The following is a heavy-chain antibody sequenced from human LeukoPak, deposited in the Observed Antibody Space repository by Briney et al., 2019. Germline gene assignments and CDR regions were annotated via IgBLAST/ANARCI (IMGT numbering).Heavy chain of an antibody. CDR2: INHSGST. V-gene: IGHV4-34*01. CDR1: GGSFSGYF. CDR3: ARAHGSGWLQ. D-gene: IGHD6-19*01. J-gene: IGHJ4*02. Sequence: SETLSLTCAVYGGSFSGYFWSWIRQPPGKGLEWIGEINHSGSTNYNPSLKSRVTISVDTSKNQFSLKLSSVTAADTAVYYCARAHGSGWLQWGQGTLVTVSS.